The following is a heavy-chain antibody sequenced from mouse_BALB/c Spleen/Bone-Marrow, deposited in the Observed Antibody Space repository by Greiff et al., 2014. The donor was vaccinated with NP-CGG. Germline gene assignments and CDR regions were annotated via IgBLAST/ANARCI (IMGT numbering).Heavy chain of an antibody. CDR3: ARITTATGAMDY. Sequence: QVQLKESGPGLVAPSQSLSISCTVSGFSLTSYGVHWVRQPPGKGLEWLGVIWADGSTNYNSALMSRLSISKDNSKSQVFSKMNSLQTDDTAMYYCARITTATGAMDYWGQGTSVTVSS. J-gene: IGHJ4*01. CDR1: GFSLTSYG. CDR2: IWADGST. V-gene: IGHV2-9*02. D-gene: IGHD1-2*01.